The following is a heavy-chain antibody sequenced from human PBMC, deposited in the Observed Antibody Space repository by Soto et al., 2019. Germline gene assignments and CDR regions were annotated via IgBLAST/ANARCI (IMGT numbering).Heavy chain of an antibody. CDR1: GVSINSGDYY. D-gene: IGHD3-10*01. CDR3: AKVRGHAFDI. Sequence: QVQLQESGPGLVKPSQTLSLNCSVSGVSINSGDYYWSWIRQHAGQGLEWIGYIFYSGSTFYNPYLKSRVTISIDASKNQFSLVMSSVTDADTAVYYCAKVRGHAFDIRGQGTMVTVSS. J-gene: IGHJ3*02. V-gene: IGHV4-31*03. CDR2: IFYSGST.